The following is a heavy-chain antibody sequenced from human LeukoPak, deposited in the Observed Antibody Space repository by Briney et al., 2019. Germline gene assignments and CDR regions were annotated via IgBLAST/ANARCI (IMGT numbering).Heavy chain of an antibody. J-gene: IGHJ3*01. V-gene: IGHV4-59*01. CDR1: GASPSAYY. D-gene: IGHD1-26*01. CDR3: AHSKRGGGYYINAFAV. CDR2: SYSGGNA. Sequence: SETLSLTCTVSGASPSAYYWSCIRQPPGKGLEWIGYSYSGGNANYNPSLKSRVTISIDTSENQFSLRLTSVTAADTAIYFCAHSKRGGGYYINAFAVWGQGALVTISS.